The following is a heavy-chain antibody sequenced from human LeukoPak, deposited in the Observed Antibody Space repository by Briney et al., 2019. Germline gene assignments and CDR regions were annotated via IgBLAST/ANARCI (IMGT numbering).Heavy chain of an antibody. Sequence: PGGSLRLSCAASGFTFSSYWMNWVRQAPGKGLVWVSRIASDGGSTTTYADSVKGRFTISRDNAKNTLYLQMNGLRAEDTAVYYCSRSAYYDGSGNYYDYWGQGTLVTVSS. D-gene: IGHD3-22*01. CDR3: SRSAYYDGSGNYYDY. V-gene: IGHV3-74*01. J-gene: IGHJ4*02. CDR2: IASDGGSTT. CDR1: GFTFSSYW.